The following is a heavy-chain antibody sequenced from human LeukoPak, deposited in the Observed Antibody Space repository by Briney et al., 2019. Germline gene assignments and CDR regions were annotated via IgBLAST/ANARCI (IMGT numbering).Heavy chain of an antibody. V-gene: IGHV4-34*01. CDR3: ARYVTGSGGSFDY. CDR1: GGSFSGYY. CDR2: ISHSGST. D-gene: IGHD2-15*01. Sequence: SETLSLTCAVYGGSFSGYYWSWIRQPPGKGLEWIGEISHSGSTNYNPSLKSRVTISVDTSKNQFSLKLSSVTAADTAVYYCARYVTGSGGSFDYWGQGTLVTVSS. J-gene: IGHJ4*02.